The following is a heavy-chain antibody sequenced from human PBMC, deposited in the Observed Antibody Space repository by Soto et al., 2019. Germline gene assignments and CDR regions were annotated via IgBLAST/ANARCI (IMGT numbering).Heavy chain of an antibody. V-gene: IGHV4-39*01. Sequence: QLQLQESGPGLVKPSETLSLTCTVSGGSISSSSYYWGWIRQPPGKGLEWIGSIYYSGSTYYNPSLKSRVTISVDTSKNQFSLKLSSVTAADTALYYCARLVTFPAFDIWGQGTMVTVSS. J-gene: IGHJ3*02. CDR1: GGSISSSSYY. CDR3: ARLVTFPAFDI. CDR2: IYYSGST. D-gene: IGHD5-18*01.